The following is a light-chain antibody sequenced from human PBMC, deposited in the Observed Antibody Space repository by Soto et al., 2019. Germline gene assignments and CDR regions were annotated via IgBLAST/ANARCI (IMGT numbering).Light chain of an antibody. J-gene: IGKJ1*01. CDR1: QSVSISY. CDR3: QQYGSSPQT. V-gene: IGKV3-20*01. Sequence: EIVLTQSPGTLSLSPGERATLSCRASQSVSISYLAWYQQKPDQAPRLLIYRTSSRATGIPDRFSGSGSGTDFTLTISRLEPEDFAVYYCQQYGSSPQTFGQGTKVEIK. CDR2: RTS.